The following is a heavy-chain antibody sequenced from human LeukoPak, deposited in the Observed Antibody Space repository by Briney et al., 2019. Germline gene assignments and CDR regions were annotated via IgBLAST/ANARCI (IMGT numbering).Heavy chain of an antibody. CDR3: ARGGWGTAIDY. J-gene: IGHJ4*02. CDR1: GFTFSGYW. V-gene: IGHV3-74*01. Sequence: GGSLRLSCAASGFTFSGYWMHWVRQAPGKGLVWVSRINNDGSSTTYADSVKGRSTISRDNAKNTLDLQMNSLTAEDTAVYYCARGGWGTAIDYLGQGTLVTVSS. D-gene: IGHD1-7*01. CDR2: INNDGSST.